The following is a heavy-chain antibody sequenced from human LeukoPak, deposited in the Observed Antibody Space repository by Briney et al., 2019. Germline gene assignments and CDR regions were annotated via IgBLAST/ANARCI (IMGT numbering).Heavy chain of an antibody. D-gene: IGHD3-3*01. CDR2: INPNSGGT. CDR3: ARGSTSDFWSDYYYMDV. Sequence: GASVKVSCKASGYTFTGYYMHWVRQAPGQGLEWMGWINPNSGGTNYAQKFQGRVTMTRDTSISTAYMELSRLRSDDTAVYYCARGSTSDFWSDYYYMDVWGKGTTVTVSS. CDR1: GYTFTGYY. V-gene: IGHV1-2*02. J-gene: IGHJ6*03.